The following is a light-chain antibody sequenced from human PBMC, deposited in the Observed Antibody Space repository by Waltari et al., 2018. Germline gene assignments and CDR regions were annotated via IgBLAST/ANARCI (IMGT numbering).Light chain of an antibody. CDR2: DVT. V-gene: IGLV2-14*03. J-gene: IGLJ2*01. CDR1: NNDVGASKF. CDR3: CSFTATHTLL. Sequence: QSALTQPASVSGSPGQSITISCTGTNNDVGASKFVSWYQQHPGRAPQLMIYDVTERPSGISYRFSGSKSAHTASLTISGLLPEDEAIYYCCSFTATHTLLFGGGTTVTVL.